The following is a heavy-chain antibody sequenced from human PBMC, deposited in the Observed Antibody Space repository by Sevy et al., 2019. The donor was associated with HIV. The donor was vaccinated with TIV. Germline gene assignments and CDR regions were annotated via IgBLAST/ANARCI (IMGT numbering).Heavy chain of an antibody. CDR2: IYYSGRT. D-gene: IGHD4-4*01. CDR1: GDSISGYY. J-gene: IGHJ6*02. V-gene: IGHV4-59*01. Sequence: SETLSLTCTVSGDSISGYYWSWIRQPPGKGLEWIGYIYYSGRTDYNHSLKSRVIISQDTSKNQFSLKLTSVTAADTAVYFCARAYSNYYYAMDVWGQGTTVTVSS. CDR3: ARAYSNYYYAMDV.